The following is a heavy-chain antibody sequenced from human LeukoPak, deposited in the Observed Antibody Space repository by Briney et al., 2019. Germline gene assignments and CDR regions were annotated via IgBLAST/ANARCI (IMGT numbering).Heavy chain of an antibody. CDR2: IYTSGST. CDR3: ARGLTLDNAWYRGWFDP. CDR1: GGSISNYY. V-gene: IGHV4-4*07. J-gene: IGHJ5*02. D-gene: IGHD6-13*01. Sequence: SETLSLTCTVSGGSISNYYWNWIRQPAGKGLEWIGRIYTSGSTNYNPSLKSRVTMSVDTSKNQFSLKLSSVTAADTAVYYCARGLTLDNAWYRGWFDPWGQGSLVIVSS.